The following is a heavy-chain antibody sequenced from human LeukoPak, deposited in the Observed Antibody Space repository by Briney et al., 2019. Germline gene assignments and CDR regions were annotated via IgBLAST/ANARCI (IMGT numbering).Heavy chain of an antibody. Sequence: PGGSLRLSCAASGFTFTSYALDWVRQAPGKGLEWISVISGDGDSTHYADSVKGRFTISRDNSKNTLYLQMNSLKADDTAVYYCARDEYKADAYWGQGTLVTVSS. J-gene: IGHJ4*02. CDR3: ARDEYKADAY. V-gene: IGHV3-23*01. CDR1: GFTFTSYA. D-gene: IGHD2/OR15-2a*01. CDR2: ISGDGDST.